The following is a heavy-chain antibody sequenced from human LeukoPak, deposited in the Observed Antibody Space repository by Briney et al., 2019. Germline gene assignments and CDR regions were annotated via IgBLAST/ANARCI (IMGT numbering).Heavy chain of an antibody. V-gene: IGHV4-39*01. CDR1: GGSISTNNYY. Sequence: SETLSLTCTVSGGSISTNNYYWGWIRQPPGKGLEWIGTIYYRGSTYYKSSPKNRLTISVDTFKNQFSLKLSSVTAADTAVYFCARQGDGFKTANFDYWGQGTLVTVSS. D-gene: IGHD5-24*01. CDR3: ARQGDGFKTANFDY. J-gene: IGHJ4*02. CDR2: IYYRGST.